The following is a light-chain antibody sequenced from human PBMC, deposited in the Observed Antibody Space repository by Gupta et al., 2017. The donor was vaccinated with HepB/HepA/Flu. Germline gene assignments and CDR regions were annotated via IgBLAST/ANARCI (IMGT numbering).Light chain of an antibody. CDR2: DVS. CDR1: SSDVGGYNY. Sequence: QSALTQPRSVSGSPGQSVTISCTGTSSDVGGYNYVSWYQQHPSKAHKLMIYDVSKRPSGVPDRFSGSKSGNTASLTISVLQAEDDADYYCGSDAGSYTWVFGGGTKLTVL. V-gene: IGLV2-11*01. J-gene: IGLJ3*02. CDR3: GSDAGSYTWV.